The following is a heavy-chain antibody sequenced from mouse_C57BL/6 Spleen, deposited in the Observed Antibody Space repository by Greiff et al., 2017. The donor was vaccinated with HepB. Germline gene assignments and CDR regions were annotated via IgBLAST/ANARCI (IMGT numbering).Heavy chain of an antibody. CDR2: ISSGSSTI. V-gene: IGHV5-17*01. Sequence: EVQVVESGGGLVKPGGSLKLSCAASGFTFSDYGLHWVRQAPEKGLEWVAYISSGSSTIYYADTVKGRFTISRDNAKNTLFLQMTSRRSEDTAMYYGASDGFAYWGQGTLVTVAA. CDR3: ASDGFAY. J-gene: IGHJ3*01. CDR1: GFTFSDYG.